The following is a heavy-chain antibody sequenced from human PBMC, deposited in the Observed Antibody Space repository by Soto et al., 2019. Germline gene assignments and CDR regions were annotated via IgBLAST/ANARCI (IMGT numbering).Heavy chain of an antibody. CDR1: GGSISSSSYY. CDR3: ARQSSYYDLPTNHWSRWYIDL. D-gene: IGHD3-3*01. V-gene: IGHV4-39*01. CDR2: IYYSGST. J-gene: IGHJ2*01. Sequence: QLQLQESRPGLVKPSETLSLTCTVSGGSISSSSYYWGWIRQPPGKGLEWIGSIYYSGSTFYNPSLRSRVGISKATSHHPCSLKRGSVTAADTAVYYCARQSSYYDLPTNHWSRWYIDLWGRGTLIPVS.